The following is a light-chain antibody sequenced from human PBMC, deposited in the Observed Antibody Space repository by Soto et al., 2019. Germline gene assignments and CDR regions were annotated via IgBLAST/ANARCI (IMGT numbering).Light chain of an antibody. V-gene: IGKV1-5*01. CDR1: QSISSW. CDR3: QQYNSYWT. J-gene: IGKJ1*01. CDR2: DAS. Sequence: DIQMTQSPSTLSASVGDRVTITCRASQSISSWLAWYQQKPGKAPKLLIYDASSLESGVPSRFSGSGSGTEFTLTSSSLQPDDFATYDCQQYNSYWTFGQGTNVEIK.